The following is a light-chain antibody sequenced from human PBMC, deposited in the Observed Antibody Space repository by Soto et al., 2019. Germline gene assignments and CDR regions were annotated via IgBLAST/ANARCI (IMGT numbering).Light chain of an antibody. Sequence: QSALTQPASVSGSPGQSITISCSGANSDVGGYNYVSWYQQHPGKAPKLMIYDVSYRPSGISNRFSGSKSDSTASLTISGLQAEDEADYYCSSYTTSSLYVFGTGTKVTVL. CDR3: SSYTTSSLYV. V-gene: IGLV2-14*01. J-gene: IGLJ1*01. CDR1: NSDVGGYNY. CDR2: DVS.